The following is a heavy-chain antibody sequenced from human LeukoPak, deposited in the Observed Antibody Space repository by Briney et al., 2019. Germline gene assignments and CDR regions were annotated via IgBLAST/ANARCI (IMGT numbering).Heavy chain of an antibody. CDR3: ARGQPDLYHPAALDY. J-gene: IGHJ4*02. Sequence: ASVKVSCKASGYTFTGYYTHWVRQAPGQGLESMGWINPNSGGTNYAQKFQGKVTMTRDTSISTAYMELSRLRSEDTAVYYCARGQPDLYHPAALDYWGQGALVTVSS. D-gene: IGHD2-2*01. CDR1: GYTFTGYY. V-gene: IGHV1-2*02. CDR2: INPNSGGT.